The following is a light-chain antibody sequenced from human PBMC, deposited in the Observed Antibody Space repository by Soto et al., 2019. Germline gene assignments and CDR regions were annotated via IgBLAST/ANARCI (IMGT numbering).Light chain of an antibody. CDR2: QDS. V-gene: IGLV3-1*01. J-gene: IGLJ2*01. CDR1: KLGDKY. Sequence: SYELTQPPSVSVSPGQTASITCSGDKLGDKYACWYQQKPGQSPVLVIYQDSKRPSGIPERFSGSNSGNTATLTISGTQAMDEADYYCQAWDSNLEVVFGGGTQLTVL. CDR3: QAWDSNLEVV.